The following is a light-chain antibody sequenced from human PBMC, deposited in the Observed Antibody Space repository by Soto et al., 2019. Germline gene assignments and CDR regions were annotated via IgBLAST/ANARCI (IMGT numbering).Light chain of an antibody. CDR3: EQYGSTPLT. J-gene: IGKJ4*01. V-gene: IGKV3-20*01. Sequence: EIVLTQSPGTLSLSPGERATLSCGASQSVANNYLAWYQQKPGQAPRFLIYDASSRATGIPDRFSGSGSGTDFTLTISRLEPEDFAVYYCEQYGSTPLTFGGGTKVEIK. CDR2: DAS. CDR1: QSVANNY.